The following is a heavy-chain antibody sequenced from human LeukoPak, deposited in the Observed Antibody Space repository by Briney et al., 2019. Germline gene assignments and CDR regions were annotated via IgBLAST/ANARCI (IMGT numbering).Heavy chain of an antibody. CDR3: AKDRRVWGSGRSLFDY. D-gene: IGHD3-10*01. Sequence: QPGGSLRLSCAASGFTVSSTFMTWVRQAPGKGLEWVSIIYSVGTTYYADSVKGRFTISRDNSKNTLYLQMNSLRAEDTAVYYCAKDRRVWGSGRSLFDYWGQGTLVTVSS. CDR2: IYSVGTT. J-gene: IGHJ4*02. CDR1: GFTVSSTF. V-gene: IGHV3-53*01.